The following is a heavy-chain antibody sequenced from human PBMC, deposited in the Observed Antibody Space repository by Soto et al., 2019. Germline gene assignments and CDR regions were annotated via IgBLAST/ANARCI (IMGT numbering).Heavy chain of an antibody. CDR3: ARVEAGYCSSTSCYEYYYYYYMDV. D-gene: IGHD2-2*01. V-gene: IGHV1-8*01. CDR1: GYTFTSYD. J-gene: IGHJ6*03. Sequence: ASVKVSCKASGYTFTSYDINWVRQATGQGLEWMGWMNPNSGNTGYAQKFQGRVTMTRNTSISTAYMELSSLRSEDTAVYYCARVEAGYCSSTSCYEYYYYYYMDVWGKGTTVTVSS. CDR2: MNPNSGNT.